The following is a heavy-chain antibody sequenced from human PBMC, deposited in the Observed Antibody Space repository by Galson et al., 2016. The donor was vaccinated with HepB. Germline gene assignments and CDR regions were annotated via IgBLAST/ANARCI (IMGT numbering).Heavy chain of an antibody. CDR2: ISGSAGST. CDR1: GFTFSSYA. Sequence: SLRLSCAASGFTFSSYAMTWVRQAPGKGLEWVSAISGSAGSTYYADSVKGRFTLSRDISKNTRYLQMNSLRAEDPAVYYSAKNGFAVTATSFDWGKGTLVTVTS. CDR3: AKNGFAVTATSFD. V-gene: IGHV3-23*01. D-gene: IGHD2-21*02. J-gene: IGHJ4*02.